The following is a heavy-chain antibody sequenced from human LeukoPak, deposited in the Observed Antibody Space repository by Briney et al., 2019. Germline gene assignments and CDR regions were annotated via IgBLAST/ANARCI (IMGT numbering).Heavy chain of an antibody. Sequence: GESLKISCKGSGYNFTSYWIGWVRQMPGKGLEWMGIIYPGDSDTRYSPSFQGQVTISADKSISTAYLQWSSLKASDTAMYYCARLPYYYDSSGYYLDYWGQGTLVTVSS. J-gene: IGHJ4*02. D-gene: IGHD3-22*01. CDR1: GYNFTSYW. V-gene: IGHV5-51*01. CDR3: ARLPYYYDSSGYYLDY. CDR2: IYPGDSDT.